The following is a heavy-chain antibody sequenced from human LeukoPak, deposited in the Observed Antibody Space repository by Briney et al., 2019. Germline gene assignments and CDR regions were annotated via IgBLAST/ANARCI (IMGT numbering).Heavy chain of an antibody. V-gene: IGHV4-61*02. Sequence: TLPLPCSVSGYPIRSGHDSWSWMRQPGGEGLEWIGRRYNKGSTKYTHSRKSRVTMSVDTSKNKFYLKLSSVTAADTALYYCARVTCGGDCRAHYYYYMDVWGKGTTVSISS. CDR2: RYNKGST. D-gene: IGHD2-21*02. CDR3: ARVTCGGDCRAHYYYYMDV. CDR1: GYPIRSGHDS. J-gene: IGHJ6*03.